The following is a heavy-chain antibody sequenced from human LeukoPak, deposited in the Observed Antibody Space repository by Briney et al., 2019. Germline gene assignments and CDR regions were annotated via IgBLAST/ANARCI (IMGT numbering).Heavy chain of an antibody. J-gene: IGHJ4*02. CDR2: ISGSGGST. D-gene: IGHD2-2*01. CDR1: GFTFSSYG. V-gene: IGHV3-23*01. Sequence: GGSLRLSCAASGFTFSSYGMSWVRQAPGKGLEWVSAISGSGGSTYYADSVKGRFTISRDNSKNTLYLQMNSLGAEDTAVYYCAKGIFAYCSSTSCYFSFDYWGQGTLVTVSS. CDR3: AKGIFAYCSSTSCYFSFDY.